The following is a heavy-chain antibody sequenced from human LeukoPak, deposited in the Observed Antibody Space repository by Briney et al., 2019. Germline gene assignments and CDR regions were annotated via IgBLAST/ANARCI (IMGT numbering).Heavy chain of an antibody. CDR1: GGSISSSSYY. V-gene: IGHV4-39*01. D-gene: IGHD3-3*01. J-gene: IGHJ4*02. Sequence: PSETLSLTCTVSGGSISSSSYYWGWTRQPPGKGLEWIGSSYYSGSTHHNPSLKSRVTISVDTSKNQFSLKLSSVTAADTAVYYCARHDVTIFGVVSATHFDYWGQGTLVTVSS. CDR2: SYYSGST. CDR3: ARHDVTIFGVVSATHFDY.